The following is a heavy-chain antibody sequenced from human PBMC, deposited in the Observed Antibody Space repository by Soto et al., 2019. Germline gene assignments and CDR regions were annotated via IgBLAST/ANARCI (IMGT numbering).Heavy chain of an antibody. J-gene: IGHJ5*02. Sequence: QVQLVQSGAEVKKPGASVKVSCKASGYTFTSYGISWVRQAPGQGLEWMGWISAYNGNTNYAQKLQGRVTMTTDTSTSKAYMELRSLRSDDTAVYYCARVLEYCSGGSCYPDWFDPWGQGTLVTVSS. V-gene: IGHV1-18*01. CDR2: ISAYNGNT. CDR1: GYTFTSYG. CDR3: ARVLEYCSGGSCYPDWFDP. D-gene: IGHD2-15*01.